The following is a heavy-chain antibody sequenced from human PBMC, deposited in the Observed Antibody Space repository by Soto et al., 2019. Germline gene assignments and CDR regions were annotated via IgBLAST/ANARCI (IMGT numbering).Heavy chain of an antibody. CDR2: IGAYNGNT. D-gene: IGHD2-15*01. CDR3: ARVPLDIGTRVPYYFDY. CDR1: GYTFTSYG. Sequence: ASVKVSCKASGYTFTSYGISWVRQAPGQGLEWMGWIGAYNGNTNYAQKLQGRVTMTTDTSTSTAYMELRSLRSDDTAVYYCARVPLDIGTRVPYYFDYWGQGTLVTVSS. V-gene: IGHV1-18*01. J-gene: IGHJ4*02.